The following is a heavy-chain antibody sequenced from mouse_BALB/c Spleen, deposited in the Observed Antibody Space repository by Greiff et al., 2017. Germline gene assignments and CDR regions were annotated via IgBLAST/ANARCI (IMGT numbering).Heavy chain of an antibody. CDR3: ARGGSYYGYFDY. V-gene: IGHV1S29*02. CDR1: GYTFTDYN. CDR2: IYPYNGGT. J-gene: IGHJ2*01. D-gene: IGHD2-1*01. Sequence: EVKLQESGPELVKPGASVKISCKASGYTFTDYNMHWVKQSHGKGLEWIGYIYPYNGGTGYNQKFKSKATLTVDNSSSTAYMELRSLTSADSAVYYCARGGSYYGYFDYWGQGTTLTVSA.